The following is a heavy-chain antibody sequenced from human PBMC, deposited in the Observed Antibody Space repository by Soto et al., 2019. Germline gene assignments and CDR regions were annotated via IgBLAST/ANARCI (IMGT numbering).Heavy chain of an antibody. D-gene: IGHD5-12*01. V-gene: IGHV1-69*13. CDR2: IIPIFGTA. CDR3: ARDPFGYDQGDYFDY. J-gene: IGHJ4*02. CDR1: GGTFSSYA. Sequence: SVKVSCKASGGTFSSYAISWVRQAPGQGLEWMGGIIPIFGTANYAQKFQGRVTITADESTSTAYMELSSLRSEDTAVYYCARDPFGYDQGDYFDYWGQGTLVTVSS.